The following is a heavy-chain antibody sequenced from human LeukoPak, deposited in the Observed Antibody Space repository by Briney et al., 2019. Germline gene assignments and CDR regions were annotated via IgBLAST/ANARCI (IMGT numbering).Heavy chain of an antibody. CDR3: ARDWPSDY. Sequence: PGGSLRLSCAASGVTFSSYSMNWVRQALGKGLEWVSYISSSSTIYYADSVKGRFTISRDNAKNSLYLHINSLRAEDTAVYYCARDWPSDYWGQGTLVTVSS. CDR2: ISSSSTI. J-gene: IGHJ4*02. V-gene: IGHV3-48*01. CDR1: GVTFSSYS.